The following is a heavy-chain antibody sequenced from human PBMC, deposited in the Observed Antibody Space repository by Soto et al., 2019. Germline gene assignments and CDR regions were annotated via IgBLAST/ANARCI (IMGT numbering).Heavy chain of an antibody. CDR3: ARGGTPIYY. J-gene: IGHJ4*02. Sequence: QVQLVQSGAEVKKPGASVKVSCKASGYTFTNFGISWVRQAPGQGLEWMGWISDYNGNTNYAQKLQGRVTMTTDTSRRTAYMDLRSLRSDDTAAYYCARGGTPIYYWGQGTLVTVSS. CDR1: GYTFTNFG. D-gene: IGHD3-16*01. CDR2: ISDYNGNT. V-gene: IGHV1-18*01.